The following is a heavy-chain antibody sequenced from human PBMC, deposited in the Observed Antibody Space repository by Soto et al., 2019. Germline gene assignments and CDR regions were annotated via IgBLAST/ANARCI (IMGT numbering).Heavy chain of an antibody. CDR1: GCSFSSGSYS. D-gene: IGHD3-10*01. Sequence: QVQLQESGPGLVKPSQTLSLTCTVSGCSFSSGSYSWSWIRQLPGRVLEWMGYIYDSGSTFYRPSLKSRVNILMDRSKNQFSLELNSVTAADTAVYYCTRGPIGRVSDIWGQGTVVTVSS. CDR2: IYDSGST. J-gene: IGHJ3*02. V-gene: IGHV4-31*03. CDR3: TRGPIGRVSDI.